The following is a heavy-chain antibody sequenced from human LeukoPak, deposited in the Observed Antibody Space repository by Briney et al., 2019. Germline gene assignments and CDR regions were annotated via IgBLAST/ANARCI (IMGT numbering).Heavy chain of an antibody. J-gene: IGHJ6*03. V-gene: IGHV4-59*11. CDR1: GGSISSHY. CDR2: IYYSGST. Sequence: PSETLSLTCTVSGGSISSHYWSWIRQPPGKGLEWIGYIYYSGSTNYNPSLKSRVTISVDTSKNQFSLKLSSVTAADTAVYYCARGLDYDYYYYMDVWGKGTTVTVSS. CDR3: ARGLDYDYYYYMDV. D-gene: IGHD3-9*01.